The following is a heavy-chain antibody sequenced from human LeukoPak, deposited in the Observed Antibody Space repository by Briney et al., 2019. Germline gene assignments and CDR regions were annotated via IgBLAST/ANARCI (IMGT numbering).Heavy chain of an antibody. V-gene: IGHV5-51*01. J-gene: IGHJ4*02. Sequence: GESLKISCKGSGYSFTSYWIGWVRQMPGKGLEWMGIIYPGDSDTRYSPSFQGQVTIPADKSISTAYLQWSSLKASDTAMYYCASTTVTAREKYYFEYWGQGTLVTVSS. CDR1: GYSFTSYW. CDR2: IYPGDSDT. CDR3: ASTTVTAREKYYFEY. D-gene: IGHD4-17*01.